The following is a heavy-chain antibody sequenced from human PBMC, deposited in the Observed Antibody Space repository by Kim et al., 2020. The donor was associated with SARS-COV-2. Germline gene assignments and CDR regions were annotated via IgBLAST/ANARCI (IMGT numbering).Heavy chain of an antibody. D-gene: IGHD3-16*01. Sequence: GGSLRLSCVASGFTFSSYWMHWVRQAPGKGLVWVSRVNSDGSSTSYADSVKGRFTISRDNARNTLYLQMNSLRAEDTAVYYCASLSTGYVLDNFDYWSQG. CDR2: VNSDGSST. V-gene: IGHV3-74*01. J-gene: IGHJ4*02. CDR3: ASLSTGYVLDNFDY. CDR1: GFTFSSYW.